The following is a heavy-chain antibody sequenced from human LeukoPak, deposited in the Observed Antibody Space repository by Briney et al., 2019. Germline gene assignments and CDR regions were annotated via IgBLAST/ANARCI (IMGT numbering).Heavy chain of an antibody. CDR1: GFTFSSHG. CDR3: AKGFTFGGVIARNWFDS. D-gene: IGHD3-16*02. CDR2: IIPSGHTT. V-gene: IGHV3-23*01. J-gene: IGHJ5*01. Sequence: GGSLRLSCVASGFTFSSHGMNWVRQAPGKGLEWVSGIIPSGHTTYYADSVRGRFTISRDNSRNTVYLQMNSLRAEDTAVYYCAKGFTFGGVIARNWFDSWGQGTLVTVSS.